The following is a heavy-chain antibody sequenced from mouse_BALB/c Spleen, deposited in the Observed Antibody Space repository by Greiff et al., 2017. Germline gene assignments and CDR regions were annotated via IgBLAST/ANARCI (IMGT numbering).Heavy chain of an antibody. CDR3: ARGITTVEAWFAY. CDR2: ISYSGST. Sequence: EVQLQQSGPSLVKPSQTLSLTCSVTGDSITSGYWNWIRKFPGNKLEYMGYISYSGSTYYNPSLKSRISITRDTSKNQYYLQLNSVTTEDTATYYCARGITTVEAWFAYWGQGTLVTVSA. CDR1: GDSITSGY. J-gene: IGHJ3*01. D-gene: IGHD1-1*01. V-gene: IGHV3-8*02.